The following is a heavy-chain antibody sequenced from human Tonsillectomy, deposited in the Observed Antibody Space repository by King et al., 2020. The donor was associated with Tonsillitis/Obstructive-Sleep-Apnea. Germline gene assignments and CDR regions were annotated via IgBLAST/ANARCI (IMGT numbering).Heavy chain of an antibody. D-gene: IGHD3-22*01. J-gene: IGHJ4*02. Sequence: QLVQSGGGLGQAGGSLRLSCAAFAFRFSRYWMSWGRQAAGKGPEWVAKIKQDVSEKNYVDSVEGRFTLYRDNAQNSLYLQMHSRGAEDTAVYYCARTPDGYDRSVYYPPGYCDYWGQGTLVTVSS. V-gene: IGHV3-7*04. CDR1: AFRFSRYW. CDR3: ARTPDGYDRSVYYPPGYCDY. CDR2: IKQDVSEK.